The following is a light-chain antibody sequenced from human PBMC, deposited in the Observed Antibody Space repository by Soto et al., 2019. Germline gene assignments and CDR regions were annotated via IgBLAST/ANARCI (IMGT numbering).Light chain of an antibody. CDR3: QQRNIWPLT. CDR1: QSVSSY. CDR2: DAS. Sequence: EILLTQSPATLSLSPGQRATLSCRASQSVSSYLAWYQQKPGQAPRLLIYDASNRATGIPARFSGSGSGTDFTLTIISLEPEDFAVYYCQQRNIWPLTFGGGTKVEIK. V-gene: IGKV3-11*01. J-gene: IGKJ4*01.